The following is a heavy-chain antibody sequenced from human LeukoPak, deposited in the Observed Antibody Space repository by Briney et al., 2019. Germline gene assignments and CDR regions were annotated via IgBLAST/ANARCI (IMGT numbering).Heavy chain of an antibody. V-gene: IGHV3-23*01. CDR1: GYTLTELS. Sequence: GASVKVSCKVSGYTLTELSMHWVRQAPGKGLEWVSAISGSGGSTYYADSVKGRFTISRDNSKNTLYLQMNSLRAEDTAVYYRAKSYGDYDDYWGQGTLVTVSS. J-gene: IGHJ4*02. CDR3: AKSYGDYDDY. CDR2: ISGSGGST. D-gene: IGHD4-17*01.